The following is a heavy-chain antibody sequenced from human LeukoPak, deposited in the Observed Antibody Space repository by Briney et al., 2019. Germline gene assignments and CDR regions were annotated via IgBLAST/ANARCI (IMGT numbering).Heavy chain of an antibody. J-gene: IGHJ4*02. CDR1: GYSISSGYY. D-gene: IGHD5-24*01. CDR3: ARLGGYKNQYYFDY. Sequence: SKTLSLTCAVSGYSISSGYYWGWIRQPPGKGLEWIGSIYHSGSTYYNPSLKSRVTISVDTSKNQFSLKLSSVTAADTAVYYCARLGGYKNQYYFDYWGQGTLVTVSS. CDR2: IYHSGST. V-gene: IGHV4-38-2*01.